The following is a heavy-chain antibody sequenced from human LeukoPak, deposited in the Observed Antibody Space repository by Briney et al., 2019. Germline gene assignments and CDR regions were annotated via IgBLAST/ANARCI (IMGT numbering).Heavy chain of an antibody. V-gene: IGHV3-23*01. CDR2: ISGSGGST. J-gene: IGHJ4*02. CDR3: ARSIAAAGIDNYFDY. Sequence: SGGSLRLPCAASGFTFSSYAMSWVRQAPGKGLEWVSAISGSGGSTYYADSVKGRFTISRDNSKNTLYLQMNSLRAEDTAVYYCARSIAAAGIDNYFDYWGQGTLVTVSS. CDR1: GFTFSSYA. D-gene: IGHD6-13*01.